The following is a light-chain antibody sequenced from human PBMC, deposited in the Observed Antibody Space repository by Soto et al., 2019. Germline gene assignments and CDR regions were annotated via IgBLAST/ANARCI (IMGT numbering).Light chain of an antibody. J-gene: IGKJ1*01. V-gene: IGKV3-20*01. CDR3: QQYGSSPWA. CDR2: DAS. Sequence: EIVMTQSPATLSVSPGERATLSCRASQSVSILLAWYQQKPGQAPRLLIYDASSRATGIPDRFSGGGSGTDFTLTISRLEPEDVAVYYCQQYGSSPWAFGQGTKVDIK. CDR1: QSVSIL.